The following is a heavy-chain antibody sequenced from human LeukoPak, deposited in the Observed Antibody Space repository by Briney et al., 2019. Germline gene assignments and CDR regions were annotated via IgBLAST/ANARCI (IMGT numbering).Heavy chain of an antibody. J-gene: IGHJ4*02. Sequence: PGGSLRLSCAASGFTFSSYWMSWVRQAPGKGLEWVANIKQDGSEKYYVDSVKGRFTISRDNAKNSLYLQMNSLRAEDTAVYYCAREGEEVVTASDYWGQGTLVTVSS. CDR3: AREGEEVVTASDY. V-gene: IGHV3-7*01. CDR1: GFTFSSYW. D-gene: IGHD3-22*01. CDR2: IKQDGSEK.